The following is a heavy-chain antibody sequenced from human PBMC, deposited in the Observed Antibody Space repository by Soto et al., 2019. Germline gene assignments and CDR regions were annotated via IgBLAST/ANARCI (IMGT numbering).Heavy chain of an antibody. CDR2: IKQDGSEK. V-gene: IGHV3-7*03. Sequence: GGSLRPACAASGFTFSIYWMSWVHHAPGKGLEWVANIKQDGSEKYYVDSVKGRFTISRDNAKNSLYLQMNSLRAEDTAVYYCARVSTNSYYDFWSGYYTGPYYYYGMDVWGQGTTVTVSS. J-gene: IGHJ6*02. CDR1: GFTFSIYW. CDR3: ARVSTNSYYDFWSGYYTGPYYYYGMDV. D-gene: IGHD3-3*01.